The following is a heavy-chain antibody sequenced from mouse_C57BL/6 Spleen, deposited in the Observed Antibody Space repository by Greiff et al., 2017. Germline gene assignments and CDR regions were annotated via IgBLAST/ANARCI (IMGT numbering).Heavy chain of an antibody. J-gene: IGHJ1*03. Sequence: EVQLQQSGPELVKPGASVKISCKASGYTFTDYYMNWVKQSHGKSLEWIGDINPNNGGTSYNQKFKGKATLTVDKSSSTAYMELRSLTSEDSAVYYCARWATTVGFDVWGTGTTVTVSS. CDR3: ARWATTVGFDV. D-gene: IGHD1-1*01. V-gene: IGHV1-26*01. CDR1: GYTFTDYY. CDR2: INPNNGGT.